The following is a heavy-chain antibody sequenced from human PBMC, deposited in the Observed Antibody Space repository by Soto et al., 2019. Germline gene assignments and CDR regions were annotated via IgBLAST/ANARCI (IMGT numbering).Heavy chain of an antibody. CDR3: ARQKAWSTKCDWYAP. CDR2: IDPSDSYT. D-gene: IGHD3-3*01. V-gene: IGHV5-10-1*01. J-gene: IGHJ5*02. CDR1: GYSFTSYW. Sequence: GESLKISCKGSGYSFTSYWISWVRQMPGKGLEWMGRIDPSDSYTNYSPSFQGHVTISADKSISTAYLQWSSLKASDTAMYYCARQKAWSTKCDWYAPWGQGTLVTVSS.